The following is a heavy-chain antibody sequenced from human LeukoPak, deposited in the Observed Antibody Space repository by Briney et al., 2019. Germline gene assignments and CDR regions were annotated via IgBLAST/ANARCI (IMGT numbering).Heavy chain of an antibody. CDR1: GFTFRNYN. V-gene: IGHV3-7*01. J-gene: IGHJ4*02. CDR3: ARGGRLRYFDWLIFE. D-gene: IGHD3-9*01. Sequence: GGSLRLSCAASGFTFRNYNMNWVRQAPGKGLEWVANMNQDGSEIYYVDSVKGRFTISRDNAKNSLYLQMNSLRAEDTAVYYCARGGRLRYFDWLIFEWGQGTLVTVSS. CDR2: MNQDGSEI.